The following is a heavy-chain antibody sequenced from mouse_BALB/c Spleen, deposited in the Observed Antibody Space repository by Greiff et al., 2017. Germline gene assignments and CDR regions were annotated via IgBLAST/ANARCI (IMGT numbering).Heavy chain of an antibody. D-gene: IGHD2-14*01. CDR2: IYPGDGDT. V-gene: IGHV1-87*01. Sequence: VKLMESGAELARPGASVKLSCKASGYTFTSYWMQWVKQRPGQGLEWIGAIYPGDGDTRYTQKFKGKATLTADKSSSTAYMQLSSLASEDSAVYYCARGYSYYFDYWGQGTTLTVSS. CDR3: ARGYSYYFDY. CDR1: GYTFTSYW. J-gene: IGHJ2*01.